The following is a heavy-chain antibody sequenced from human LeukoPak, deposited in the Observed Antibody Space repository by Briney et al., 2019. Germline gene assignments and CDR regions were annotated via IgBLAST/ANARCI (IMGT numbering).Heavy chain of an antibody. Sequence: SETLSLTCAVYGGSFSGYYWSWIRQPPGKGLEWIGEINHSGSTNYNPSLKSRVTISVDMSRNQIVLNLSSVTPADTAVYFCARDKQHSYGRYFDHWGQGILVTVSS. J-gene: IGHJ4*02. CDR3: ARDKQHSYGRYFDH. CDR1: GGSFSGYY. CDR2: INHSGST. D-gene: IGHD5-18*01. V-gene: IGHV4-34*01.